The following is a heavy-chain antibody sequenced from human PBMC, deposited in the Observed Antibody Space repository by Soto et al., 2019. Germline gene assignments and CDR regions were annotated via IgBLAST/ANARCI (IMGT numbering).Heavy chain of an antibody. CDR2: ITSTSSTI. Sequence: PGGSLRLSCEASGFTFSDSAMNWVRQAPGKGLDWLAFITSTSSTILYADSVKGRFTISRDNAKNSLYLQMSSLRDEDTAVYYCAKGLSGSYSYWGQGILVTVSS. J-gene: IGHJ4*02. V-gene: IGHV3-48*02. CDR1: GFTFSDSA. D-gene: IGHD1-26*01. CDR3: AKGLSGSYSY.